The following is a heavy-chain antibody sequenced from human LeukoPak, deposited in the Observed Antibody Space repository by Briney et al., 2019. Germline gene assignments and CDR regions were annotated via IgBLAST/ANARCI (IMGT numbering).Heavy chain of an antibody. CDR1: GFTFSSYS. D-gene: IGHD4-11*01. V-gene: IGHV3-66*01. J-gene: IGHJ5*02. CDR3: ARDMTTGEHNWFDP. Sequence: GGSLRLSCAASGFTFSSYSMSWVRQAPGKGLEWVSVIYSGGSTYYADSVKGRFTVSRDNSKSTLYLQMNSLRAEDTAVYYCARDMTTGEHNWFDPWGQGTLVTVSS. CDR2: IYSGGST.